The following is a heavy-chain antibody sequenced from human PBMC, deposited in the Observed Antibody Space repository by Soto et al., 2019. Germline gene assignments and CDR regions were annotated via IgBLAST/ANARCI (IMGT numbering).Heavy chain of an antibody. CDR3: ARVLSLRSIVATMGNWFDP. D-gene: IGHD5-12*01. J-gene: IGHJ5*02. CDR2: INPNSGGT. V-gene: IGHV1-2*02. CDR1: GYTFTGYY. Sequence: GASVKVSCKASGYTFTGYYMHWVRQAPGQGLEWMGWINPNSGGTNYAQKFQGRVTMTRDTSISTAYMELSRLRSDDTAVYYCARVLSLRSIVATMGNWFDPWGQGTLVTVSS.